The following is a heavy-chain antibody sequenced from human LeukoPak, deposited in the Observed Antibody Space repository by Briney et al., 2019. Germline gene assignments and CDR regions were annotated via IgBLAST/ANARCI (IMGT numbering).Heavy chain of an antibody. CDR1: GGTFSSYA. CDR3: ARSSSSWYTEGPDY. D-gene: IGHD6-13*01. V-gene: IGHV1-69*05. CDR2: IIPIFGTA. J-gene: IGHJ4*02. Sequence: SVKVSCKASGGTFSSYAISWVRQAPGQGLEWMGRIIPIFGTANYAQKFQGRVTITTDESTSTAYMELSSLRSEDTAVYYCARSSSSWYTEGPDYWGQGTLVTVSS.